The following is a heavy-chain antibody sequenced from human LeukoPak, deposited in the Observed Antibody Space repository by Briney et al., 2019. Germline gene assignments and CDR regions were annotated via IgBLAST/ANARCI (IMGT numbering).Heavy chain of an antibody. CDR3: ARARDIVVVVADY. D-gene: IGHD2-15*01. V-gene: IGHV3-21*01. Sequence: GGSLRLSCAASGFTFSSYSMNWVRQAPGKGLEWVSSISSSSSYIYYADSVKGRFTISRDNAKNSLYLQMNSLRAEDTAVYYCARARDIVVVVADYWGQGTLVTVSS. J-gene: IGHJ4*02. CDR1: GFTFSSYS. CDR2: ISSSSSYI.